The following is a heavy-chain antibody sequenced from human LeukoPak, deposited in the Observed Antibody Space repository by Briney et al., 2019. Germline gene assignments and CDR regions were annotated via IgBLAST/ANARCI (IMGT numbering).Heavy chain of an antibody. CDR3: ARDLNSYGYDY. CDR2: ISAYNGNT. Sequence: ASVKVSCKASGYTFTSYGIGWVRQAPGQGLEWMGWISAYNGNTNYAQKLQGRVTMSTDTSTSTAYMELRSLRSDDTAVYYCARDLNSYGYDYWGQGTLVTVSS. J-gene: IGHJ4*02. D-gene: IGHD5-18*01. V-gene: IGHV1-18*01. CDR1: GYTFTSYG.